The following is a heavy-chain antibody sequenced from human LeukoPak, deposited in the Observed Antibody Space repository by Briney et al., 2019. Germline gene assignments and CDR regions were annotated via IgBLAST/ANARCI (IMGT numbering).Heavy chain of an antibody. Sequence: QPGGSLRLSCEASGFILSRDAMSWVRQAPGKGLEWVSSIHSSGDTTFYADSVRGRFTISRDTSRNTLYLQMNSVSADDTAIYYCAKAPSPYSANWFDPWGQGTLVTVSS. CDR1: GFILSRDA. V-gene: IGHV3-23*01. J-gene: IGHJ5*02. CDR2: IHSSGDTT. D-gene: IGHD3-16*01. CDR3: AKAPSPYSANWFDP.